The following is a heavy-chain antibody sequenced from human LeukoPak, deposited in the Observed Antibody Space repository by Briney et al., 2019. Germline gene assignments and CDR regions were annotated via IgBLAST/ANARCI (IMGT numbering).Heavy chain of an antibody. D-gene: IGHD3-10*01. V-gene: IGHV1-69*04. CDR2: IIPILGIA. CDR1: GGTFSSYA. Sequence: ASVKVSCKASGGTFSSYAISWVRQAPGQGLEWMGRIIPILGIANYAQKFQGRVTITADKSTSTAYMERSSLRSEDTAVYYCARGLFRGWFDPWGQGTLVTVSS. J-gene: IGHJ5*02. CDR3: ARGLFRGWFDP.